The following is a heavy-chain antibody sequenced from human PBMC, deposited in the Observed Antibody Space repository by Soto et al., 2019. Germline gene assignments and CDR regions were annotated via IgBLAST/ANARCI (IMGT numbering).Heavy chain of an antibody. D-gene: IGHD3-10*01. Sequence: EVQLVESGGGLVQPGGSLRLSCAASGFIFSSYSMNWVRQAPGKGLEWVSYISSSSSTIYYADSVKGRFTISRDNAKNSLYLQMNSLRAEDTPVYYCARARRVVRGVIPSYYYYGMDVWGQGTTVTVSS. CDR2: ISSSSSTI. CDR1: GFIFSSYS. CDR3: ARARRVVRGVIPSYYYYGMDV. V-gene: IGHV3-48*01. J-gene: IGHJ6*02.